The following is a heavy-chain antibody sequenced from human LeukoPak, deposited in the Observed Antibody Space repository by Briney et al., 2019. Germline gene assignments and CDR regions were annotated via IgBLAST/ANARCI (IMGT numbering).Heavy chain of an antibody. CDR3: AREGGYKYGYDY. D-gene: IGHD5-18*01. J-gene: IGHJ4*02. CDR1: GFTFSNFA. Sequence: GGSLRLSCAASGFTFSNFAMHWVRQAPGKGLEWVAIISYDGSNKYYADSVKGRFTISRDNSKNTLYLQMGSLRTEDMAVYYCAREGGYKYGYDYWGQGTLVTVSS. V-gene: IGHV3-30*14. CDR2: ISYDGSNK.